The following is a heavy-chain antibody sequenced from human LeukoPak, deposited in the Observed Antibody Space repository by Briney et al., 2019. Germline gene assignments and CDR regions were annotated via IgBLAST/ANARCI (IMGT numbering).Heavy chain of an antibody. Sequence: PGRSLRLSCAASGFTFSSYSLNWVRQAPGRGLGWVSLISSSSITIYYADSVKGRFTISRDNAEKSLYLQMNSLSAEDTAVYYCARDRGGSYSAIDYWGQGTLVTVSS. CDR2: ISSSSITI. J-gene: IGHJ4*02. CDR3: ARDRGGSYSAIDY. D-gene: IGHD2-15*01. CDR1: GFTFSSYS. V-gene: IGHV3-48*04.